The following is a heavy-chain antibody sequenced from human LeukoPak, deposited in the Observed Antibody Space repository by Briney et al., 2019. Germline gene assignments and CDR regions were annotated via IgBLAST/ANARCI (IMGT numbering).Heavy chain of an antibody. CDR2: IYSGGST. Sequence: GGSLRLFCAASGLAVSKNYMSWVRQAPGKGLESVSVIYSGGSTYYADSVRGRFTISRDNSKNTLYLQMNSLRVEDTAVYYCARVGGHWGQGTLVTVSS. CDR3: ARVGGH. CDR1: GLAVSKNY. D-gene: IGHD3-10*01. V-gene: IGHV3-53*01. J-gene: IGHJ4*02.